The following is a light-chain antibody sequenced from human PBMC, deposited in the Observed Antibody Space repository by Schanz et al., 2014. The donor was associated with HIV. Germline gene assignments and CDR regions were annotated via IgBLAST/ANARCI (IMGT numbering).Light chain of an antibody. Sequence: EVILTQSPATLSLSPGERATLSCRASQSVGSSYLAWYQQKPGQAPRLLIYGASNRATGIPDRFSGGESGTDFTLTISRVEPEDYAVYYCQHYGSSFGPGTKVDIK. CDR2: GAS. V-gene: IGKV3-20*01. J-gene: IGKJ3*01. CDR1: QSVGSSY. CDR3: QHYGSS.